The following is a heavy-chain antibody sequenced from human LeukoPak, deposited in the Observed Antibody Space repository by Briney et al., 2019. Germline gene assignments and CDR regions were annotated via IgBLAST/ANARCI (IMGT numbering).Heavy chain of an antibody. Sequence: SETLSLTXTVSGGSISSYYWSWIRQPPGKGLEWIGYFYYSGSTDYNPSLKSRVTISVDTSKNQFSLNLSSVTAADTAVYYCARDSSAHFDYWGQGTLVTVSS. CDR3: ARDSSAHFDY. CDR2: FYYSGST. V-gene: IGHV4-59*01. CDR1: GGSISSYY. J-gene: IGHJ4*02.